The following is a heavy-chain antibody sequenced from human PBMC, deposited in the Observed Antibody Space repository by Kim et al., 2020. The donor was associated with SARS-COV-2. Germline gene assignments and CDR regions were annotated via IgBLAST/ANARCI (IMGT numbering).Heavy chain of an antibody. Sequence: SETLSLTCAVYGGSFSGYYWSWIRQPPGKGLEWIGEINHSGSTNYNPSLKSRVTISVDTSKNQFSLKLSSVTAVDTAVYYCARFVGYYYGSGSYPDYFDYWGQGTLVTVSS. D-gene: IGHD3-10*01. CDR3: ARFVGYYYGSGSYPDYFDY. J-gene: IGHJ4*02. CDR1: GGSFSGYY. V-gene: IGHV4-34*01. CDR2: INHSGST.